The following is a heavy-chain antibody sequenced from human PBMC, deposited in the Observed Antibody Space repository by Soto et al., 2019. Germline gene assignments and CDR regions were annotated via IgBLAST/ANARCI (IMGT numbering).Heavy chain of an antibody. Sequence: GASVKVSCKASGGTFSSYAISWVRQAPGQGLEWMGGIIPIFGTANYAQKFQGRVTITADESTSTAYMELSSLRSEDTAVYYCATYDDSSGYYKPPEYFQHWGQGTLVTVSS. CDR1: GGTFSSYA. J-gene: IGHJ1*01. CDR2: IIPIFGTA. V-gene: IGHV1-69*13. D-gene: IGHD3-22*01. CDR3: ATYDDSSGYYKPPEYFQH.